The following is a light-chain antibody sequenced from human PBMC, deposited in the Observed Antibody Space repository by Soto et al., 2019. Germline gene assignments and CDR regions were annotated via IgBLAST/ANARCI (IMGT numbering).Light chain of an antibody. CDR3: QQRSNWPSIT. CDR2: DAS. V-gene: IGKV3-11*01. J-gene: IGKJ5*01. CDR1: QSVSTY. Sequence: EIVLTQSPATLSLSPGERATLSCRASQSVSTYLVWYQLKPGQAPRLLIYDASNRATGIPARFSGSGSGTDFTLTISSLEPEDFAVYYRQQRSNWPSITFGQGTRLEIK.